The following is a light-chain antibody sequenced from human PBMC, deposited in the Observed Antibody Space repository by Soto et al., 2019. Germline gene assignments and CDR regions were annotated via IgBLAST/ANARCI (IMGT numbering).Light chain of an antibody. Sequence: EIVLTQSPGTLSLSPGGRASLSCRASQSVSPYLAWYQQKPGQAPRLLIYGASTMAIGIPDRFSGSGSGTDLTLTISRLEPEDSAEYYCQQYVSSPFTFGPGTKVDIK. CDR2: GAS. CDR3: QQYVSSPFT. J-gene: IGKJ3*01. V-gene: IGKV3-20*01. CDR1: QSVSPY.